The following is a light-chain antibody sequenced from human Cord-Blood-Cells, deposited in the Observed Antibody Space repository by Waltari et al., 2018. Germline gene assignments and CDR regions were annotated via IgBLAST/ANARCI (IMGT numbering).Light chain of an antibody. CDR2: AAS. CDR1: QGISSY. CDR3: QQLNSYPPSIT. J-gene: IGKJ5*01. V-gene: IGKV1-9*01. Sequence: IQLTQSPSSLSASVGDRVTITCRASQGISSYLACYQQKPGKAPKLLIYAASTLQSGVPSRFSCSGSGTDFTLTISSLQPEDFATYYCQQLNSYPPSITFGQGTRLEIK.